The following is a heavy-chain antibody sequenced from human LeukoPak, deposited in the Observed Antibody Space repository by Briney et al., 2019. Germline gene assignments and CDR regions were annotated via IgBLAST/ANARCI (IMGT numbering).Heavy chain of an antibody. CDR1: GFIFNDHY. CDR3: ARGFRGFDT. V-gene: IGHV3-72*01. CDR2: VRNKANGHTT. Sequence: GGSLRLSCTASGFIFNDHYMDWVRRAPGKGLEWVGRVRNKANGHTTEYGASFKGRFTVSRDDSKNSIYLQMNSLNIEDTAVYYCARGFRGFDTWGQGILVTVSS. J-gene: IGHJ5*02. D-gene: IGHD3-10*01.